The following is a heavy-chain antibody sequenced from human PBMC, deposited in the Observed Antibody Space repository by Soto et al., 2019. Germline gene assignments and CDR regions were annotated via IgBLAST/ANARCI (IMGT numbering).Heavy chain of an antibody. Sequence: GGSLRLSCAASGFTFSSYAMHWVRQAPGKGLEWVSSISSSSSYIYYADSVKGRFTISRDNAKNSLYLQMNSLRAEDTAVYYCARDVTHYYDSSGYQYYFDYWGQGTLVTVSS. V-gene: IGHV3-21*01. D-gene: IGHD3-22*01. CDR1: GFTFSSYA. J-gene: IGHJ4*02. CDR3: ARDVTHYYDSSGYQYYFDY. CDR2: ISSSSSYI.